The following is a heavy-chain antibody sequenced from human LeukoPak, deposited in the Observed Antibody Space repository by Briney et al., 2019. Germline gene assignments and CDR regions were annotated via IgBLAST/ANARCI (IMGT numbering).Heavy chain of an antibody. D-gene: IGHD3-16*02. J-gene: IGHJ4*02. CDR1: GGSFSGYY. CDR3: ARGRTYYDYVWGSYRYPGGFDY. Sequence: ASETLSLTCAVYGGSFSGYYWSWIRQPPGKGLEWIGEINHSGSTNYNPSLKSRVTISVDTSKNQFSLKLSSVTAADTAVYYCARGRTYYDYVWGSYRYPGGFDYWGQGTLVTVSS. V-gene: IGHV4-34*01. CDR2: INHSGST.